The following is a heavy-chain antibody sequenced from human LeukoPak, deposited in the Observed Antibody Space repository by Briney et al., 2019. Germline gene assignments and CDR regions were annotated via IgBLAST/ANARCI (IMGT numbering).Heavy chain of an antibody. V-gene: IGHV1-2*02. CDR2: INPNSGGT. CDR1: GYTFTGYY. D-gene: IGHD1-26*01. Sequence: ASVKVSXKASGYTFTGYYMHWVRQAHGQGLEWMGWINPNSGGTNYAQKFQGRVTMTRDTSISTAYMELSRLRSDDTAVYYCARERSYGLLNAFDIWGQGTMVTVSS. J-gene: IGHJ3*02. CDR3: ARERSYGLLNAFDI.